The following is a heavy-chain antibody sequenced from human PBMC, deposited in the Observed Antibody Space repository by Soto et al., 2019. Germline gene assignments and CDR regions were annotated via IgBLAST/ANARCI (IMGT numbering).Heavy chain of an antibody. CDR3: ATHWGYSNVDDY. CDR1: GGTFSSHA. CDR2: IIPIFGTA. D-gene: IGHD4-4*01. V-gene: IGHV1-69*13. J-gene: IGHJ4*02. Sequence: ASVKVSCKASGGTFSSHAINWVRQAPGQGLEWMGGIIPIFGTANYAQKFQGRVTITADESTSTAYMELSSLRSEDTAVYYCATHWGYSNVDDYWGQGTLVTVSS.